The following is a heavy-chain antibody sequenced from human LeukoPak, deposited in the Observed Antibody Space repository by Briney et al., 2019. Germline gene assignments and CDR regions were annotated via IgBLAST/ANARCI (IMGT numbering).Heavy chain of an antibody. CDR1: GFTVSSNY. Sequence: LAGGSLRLSCAASGFTVSSNYMSWVRQAPGKGLEWVSLIYSGGSTYYADSVKGRFTTSRDNSKNTLYLQMNSLRAKDTAVYYCARGQLYYDSSGFDYWGQGTLVTVSS. CDR2: IYSGGST. CDR3: ARGQLYYDSSGFDY. D-gene: IGHD3-22*01. V-gene: IGHV3-66*01. J-gene: IGHJ4*02.